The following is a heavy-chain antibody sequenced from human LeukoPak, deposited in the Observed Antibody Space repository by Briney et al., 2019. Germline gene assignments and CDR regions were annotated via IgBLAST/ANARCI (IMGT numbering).Heavy chain of an antibody. V-gene: IGHV4-31*03. CDR2: IYYSGTT. CDR1: GGSISSGGYY. Sequence: SQTLSLTCTVSGGSISSGGYYWSWIRQHPGKGLEWIGCIYYSGTTYYHPSLTSRVAISVDTSKNQLSLKLSSVTAADTAVYYCARSGTVTTWNYWGQGTLVTVSS. J-gene: IGHJ4*02. D-gene: IGHD4-17*01. CDR3: ARSGTVTTWNY.